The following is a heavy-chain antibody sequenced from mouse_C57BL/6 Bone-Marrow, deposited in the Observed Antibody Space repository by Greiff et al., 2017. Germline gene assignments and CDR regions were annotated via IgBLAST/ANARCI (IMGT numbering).Heavy chain of an antibody. CDR1: GYTFTSYW. CDR3: ARFSFYYGSYFDY. CDR2: IHPNSGST. D-gene: IGHD1-1*01. J-gene: IGHJ2*01. Sequence: QVQLQQPGAELVKPGASVKLSCKASGYTFTSYWMHWVKQRPGQGLEWIGMIHPNSGSTNYNEKFKSKATLTVAKSSSTAYMQLSSLTSEDSAVYYCARFSFYYGSYFDYWGQGTTLTVSA. V-gene: IGHV1-64*01.